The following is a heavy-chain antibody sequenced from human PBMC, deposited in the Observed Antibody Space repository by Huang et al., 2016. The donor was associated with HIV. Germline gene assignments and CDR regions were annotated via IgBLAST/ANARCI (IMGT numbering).Heavy chain of an antibody. V-gene: IGHV3-53*01. D-gene: IGHD5-18*01. Sequence: EVPLVESGGGLVQPGGSLRLSCAASGFTVNSNYMTWVRQAPGKGLEWVSLLDQGGKAHYADSVKGRFTISGDISQNTVFLQMSSLRVEDTAVYYCARGRYGTPNAWGQGTLVTVSS. CDR3: ARGRYGTPNA. J-gene: IGHJ5*02. CDR1: GFTVNSNY. CDR2: LDQGGKA.